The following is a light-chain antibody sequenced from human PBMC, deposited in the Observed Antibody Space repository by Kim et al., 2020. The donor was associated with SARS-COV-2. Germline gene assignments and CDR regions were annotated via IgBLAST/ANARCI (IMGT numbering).Light chain of an antibody. CDR1: SLRSYY. Sequence: SVALGQTVRITCQGDSLRSYYASWYQQKPGQAPVLVIYGKNNRPSGIPDRFSGSSSGNTASLTITGAQAENEADYYCNSRDSSGTPFGGGTQVTVL. CDR3: NSRDSSGTP. J-gene: IGLJ3*02. CDR2: GKN. V-gene: IGLV3-19*01.